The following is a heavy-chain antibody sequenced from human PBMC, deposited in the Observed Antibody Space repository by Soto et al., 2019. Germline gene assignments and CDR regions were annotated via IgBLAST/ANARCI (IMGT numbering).Heavy chain of an antibody. J-gene: IGHJ4*02. CDR3: ARGPYNYVWGSDPPHFDY. Sequence: QVQLVESGGGLVKPGGSLRLSCAASGFTFSDYYMSWIRQAPGKGLEWVSYISSSGSTIYYADSMKGRFTISRDNAKNSXQLQMNSLRAEATAVYYCARGPYNYVWGSDPPHFDYWGQGTLVTVSS. D-gene: IGHD3-16*02. V-gene: IGHV3-11*01. CDR2: ISSSGSTI. CDR1: GFTFSDYY.